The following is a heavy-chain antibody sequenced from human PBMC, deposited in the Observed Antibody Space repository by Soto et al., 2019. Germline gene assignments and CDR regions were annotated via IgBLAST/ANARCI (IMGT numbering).Heavy chain of an antibody. J-gene: IGHJ5*02. CDR3: ATAPEAFSPAGYYVNWFDP. Sequence: SETMSLTCTVSGASSTDGSLFWGWIRQSPGKGVSWIASTHMVGSTYYNPSLRCRVTLSVDASKSQSSLRRNSVTASDTAVYYCATAPEAFSPAGYYVNWFDPWGHVTLVTVSS. CDR2: THMVGST. CDR1: GASSTDGSLF. V-gene: IGHV4-39*01. D-gene: IGHD3-22*01.